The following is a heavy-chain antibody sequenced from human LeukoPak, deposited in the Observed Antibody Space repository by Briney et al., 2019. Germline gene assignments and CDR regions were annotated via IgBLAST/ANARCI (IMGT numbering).Heavy chain of an antibody. Sequence: GASVKVSCKASGYTFTGYYMHWVRQAPGQGLDWMGWINPNSGGTNYAQKFQGRVTMTRDTSISTAYMELSRLRSDDTAVYYCARDRGQISWWPAPYYFDYWGQGTLVTVSS. CDR2: INPNSGGT. J-gene: IGHJ4*02. CDR1: GYTFTGYY. D-gene: IGHD2-15*01. CDR3: ARDRGQISWWPAPYYFDY. V-gene: IGHV1-2*02.